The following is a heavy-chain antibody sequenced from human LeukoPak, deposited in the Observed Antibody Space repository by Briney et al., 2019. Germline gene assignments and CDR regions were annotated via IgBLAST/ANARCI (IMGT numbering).Heavy chain of an antibody. Sequence: GGSLRLSCAASGVTLSSYAMSWARQAPGKGLEWDSGISSSGSGGNTYYADSVKGRFTISRDSSKNTLFLHMNTLRAEDTAIYYCVKDRTVGPSYWYFDLWGRGTLVTVSS. V-gene: IGHV3-23*01. CDR2: ISSSGSGGNT. CDR1: GVTLSSYA. D-gene: IGHD4-23*01. CDR3: VKDRTVGPSYWYFDL. J-gene: IGHJ2*01.